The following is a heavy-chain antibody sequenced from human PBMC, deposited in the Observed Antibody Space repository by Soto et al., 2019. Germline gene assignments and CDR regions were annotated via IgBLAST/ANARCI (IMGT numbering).Heavy chain of an antibody. Sequence: PGGSLRLSCAASGFTFSSYWMHWVRQAPGKGLVGVSRIDSDGSSTTYADSVKGRFTTSRDNAKNTLYLQMNSLRAEDTAVYYCARYSRSAAGYYFGMDVWGQGTTVTVSS. V-gene: IGHV3-74*01. CDR2: IDSDGSST. CDR3: ARYSRSAAGYYFGMDV. J-gene: IGHJ6*02. D-gene: IGHD6-6*01. CDR1: GFTFSSYW.